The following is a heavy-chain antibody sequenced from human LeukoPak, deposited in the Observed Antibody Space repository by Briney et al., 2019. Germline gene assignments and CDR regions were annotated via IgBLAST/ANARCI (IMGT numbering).Heavy chain of an antibody. Sequence: GASVKVSCKASGYTFTSYDINWVRQATGQGLEWMGWMNPNSGVTDYAQKFQGRVTITRNTSISTAYMELSSLRSEDTAVYYCARGLWFGDTPPGYWGQGTLVTVSS. V-gene: IGHV1-8*03. D-gene: IGHD3-10*01. CDR2: MNPNSGVT. CDR1: GYTFTSYD. CDR3: ARGLWFGDTPPGY. J-gene: IGHJ4*02.